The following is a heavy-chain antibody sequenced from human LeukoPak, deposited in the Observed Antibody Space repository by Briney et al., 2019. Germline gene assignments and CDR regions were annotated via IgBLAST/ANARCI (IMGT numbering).Heavy chain of an antibody. D-gene: IGHD3-10*02. CDR1: GFTFSNYW. CDR3: AELGITMIGGV. J-gene: IGHJ6*04. Sequence: PGGSLRLSCAASGFTFSNYWMHWVRQAPGTGLVWVSRISVDGSSTTYADSVKGRFTISRDNAKNTLYLQMNSLRAEDTGVYYCAELGITMIGGVWGKGTTVTISS. V-gene: IGHV3-74*01. CDR2: ISVDGSST.